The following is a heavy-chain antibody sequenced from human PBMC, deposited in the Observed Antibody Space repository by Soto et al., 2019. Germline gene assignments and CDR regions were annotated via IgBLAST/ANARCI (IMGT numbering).Heavy chain of an antibody. CDR1: GFTFSSYA. J-gene: IGHJ3*02. Sequence: QVQLVESGGGVVKPGRSLRLSCAASGFTFSSYAMQWVGQAQGKGLEGWAVISYDGSNKYYADSVKGRFTIARDNSKNTLYLQMNSLRAEDTAVYYCARGYYYDSSGYYPRYDAFDIWGQGTMVTVSS. CDR2: ISYDGSNK. D-gene: IGHD3-22*01. CDR3: ARGYYYDSSGYYPRYDAFDI. V-gene: IGHV3-30-3*01.